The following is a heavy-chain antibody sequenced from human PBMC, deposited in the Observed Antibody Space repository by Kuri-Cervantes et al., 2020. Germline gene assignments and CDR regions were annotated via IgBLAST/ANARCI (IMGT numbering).Heavy chain of an antibody. CDR2: IGTAGDT. J-gene: IGHJ4*02. V-gene: IGHV3-13*01. CDR3: AREGTDIVVVPAAFAGEGAPLGY. CDR1: GFTFSSYA. D-gene: IGHD2-2*01. Sequence: GESLKISCAASGFTFSSYAMSWVRQATGKGLEWVSAIGTAGDTYYPGSVKGRFTISRENAKNSLYLQMNSLRAEDTAVYYCAREGTDIVVVPAAFAGEGAPLGYWGQGTLVTVSS.